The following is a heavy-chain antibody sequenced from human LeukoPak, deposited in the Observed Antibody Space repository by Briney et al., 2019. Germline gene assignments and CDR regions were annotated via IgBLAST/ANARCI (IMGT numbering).Heavy chain of an antibody. D-gene: IGHD5-18*01. Sequence: SETLSLTCAVYGGSFSGYYWSWIRQPPGKGLEWIGEINHSGSTNYNPSLKSRVTISVDTSKNQFSLKLSSVTAADTAVYYCARVPRGYSYGLTEFDYWGQGTLVTVSS. V-gene: IGHV4-34*01. CDR2: INHSGST. CDR1: GGSFSGYY. J-gene: IGHJ4*02. CDR3: ARVPRGYSYGLTEFDY.